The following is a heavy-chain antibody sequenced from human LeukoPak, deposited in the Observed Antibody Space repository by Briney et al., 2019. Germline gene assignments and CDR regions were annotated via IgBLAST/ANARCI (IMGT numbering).Heavy chain of an antibody. J-gene: IGHJ3*02. CDR1: GGSISGYY. V-gene: IGHV4-59*01. CDR2: IYYTSGRT. D-gene: IGHD1-1*01. CDR3: ARILEGLGATFDI. Sequence: SETLSLTCTVSGGSISGYYWSWIRQPPGEGLEWVAYIYYTSGRTNYNPSLKSRVTILVDTSKNQFSLKLSSVTAADTAMYYCARILEGLGATFDIWGQGTMVTVSS.